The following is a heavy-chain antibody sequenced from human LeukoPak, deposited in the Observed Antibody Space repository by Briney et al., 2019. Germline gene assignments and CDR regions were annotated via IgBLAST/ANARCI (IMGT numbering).Heavy chain of an antibody. D-gene: IGHD3-16*01. J-gene: IGHJ4*02. CDR3: AKASWVSSTDAVR. V-gene: IGHV3-23*01. Sequence: GGSLRLSCAASGLSFSSFAMSWVRQGPARGLEWVSSIRGSGETFYADSVKGRFTLYRDSSRNTVYFQLNNLRVEDTAIYYCAKASWVSSTDAVRWGQGTLVTVSS. CDR2: IRGSGET. CDR1: GLSFSSFA.